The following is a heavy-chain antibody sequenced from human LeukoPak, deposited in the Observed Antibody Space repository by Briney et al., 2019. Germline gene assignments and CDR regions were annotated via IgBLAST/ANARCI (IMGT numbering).Heavy chain of an antibody. CDR1: GGSISSGDRY. D-gene: IGHD5-18*01. CDR2: IYSTGNT. V-gene: IGHV4-30-4*01. J-gene: IGHJ4*02. Sequence: SETLSLTCTVSGGSISSGDRYWSWIRQSPGKGLEWIGYIYSTGNTYYNPALKSRVIISVDTSKNQFSLELNSVTAADTAVYYCARDSYSYGYGGFDYWGQGILVTVSS. CDR3: ARDSYSYGYGGFDY.